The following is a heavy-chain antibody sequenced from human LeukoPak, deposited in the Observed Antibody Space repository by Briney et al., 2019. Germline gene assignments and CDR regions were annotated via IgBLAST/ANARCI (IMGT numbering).Heavy chain of an antibody. Sequence: QSGGSLRPSCAASGFTFSSYWMSWVRQAPGKGLEWVANIKQDGSEKYYVDSVKGRFTISRDNAKNSLYLQMNSLRAEDTAVYYCARVGDYVWGSYPASDAFDIWGQGTMVTVSS. CDR1: GFTFSSYW. CDR3: ARVGDYVWGSYPASDAFDI. D-gene: IGHD3-16*02. CDR2: IKQDGSEK. J-gene: IGHJ3*02. V-gene: IGHV3-7*01.